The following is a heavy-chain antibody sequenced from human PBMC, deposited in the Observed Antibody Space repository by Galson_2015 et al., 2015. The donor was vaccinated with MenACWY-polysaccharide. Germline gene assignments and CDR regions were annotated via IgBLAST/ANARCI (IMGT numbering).Heavy chain of an antibody. J-gene: IGHJ3*02. Sequence: SLRLSCAASGFTFSTYDMNWVRQSPEKGLQWIAYISGGGAMIHYADSVKGRFTISRDNAKGSLYLEVKSLTAEDTGLYYCARDRGSYDAYDIWGQGTVVTVSS. V-gene: IGHV3-48*03. D-gene: IGHD5-18*01. CDR1: GFTFSTYD. CDR3: ARDRGSYDAYDI. CDR2: ISGGGAMI.